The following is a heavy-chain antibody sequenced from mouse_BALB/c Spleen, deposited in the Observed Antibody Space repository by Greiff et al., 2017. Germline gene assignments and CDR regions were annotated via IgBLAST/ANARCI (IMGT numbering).Heavy chain of an antibody. J-gene: IGHJ4*01. D-gene: IGHD1-1*02. Sequence: VQLLQSGRELVKPGASVKISCKASGFTFTDYNMHWVKQSHGKSLEWIGYIDTYSGGTGYHQKLKSRATLTVDNSTSTAYMELRSLTSEDSADYYGARSGINYPHYHGLDYWGQGTSVTVSA. CDR3: ARSGINYPHYHGLDY. V-gene: IGHV1S29*02. CDR1: GFTFTDYN. CDR2: IDTYSGGT.